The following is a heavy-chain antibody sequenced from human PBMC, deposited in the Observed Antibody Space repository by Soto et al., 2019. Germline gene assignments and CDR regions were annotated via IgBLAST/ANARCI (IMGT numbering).Heavy chain of an antibody. J-gene: IGHJ4*02. CDR2: IYYSGST. CDR3: ARVTQYYDFWSGPDY. CDR1: CGSIISGDYY. V-gene: IGHV4-30-4*01. D-gene: IGHD3-3*01. Sequence: SETLSLTCTFSCGSIISGDYYWSWIRQPPGKGLEWIGYIYYSGSTYYNPSLKSRVTISVDTSKNQFSLKLSSVTAADTAVYYCARVTQYYDFWSGPDYWGQGTLVTVSS.